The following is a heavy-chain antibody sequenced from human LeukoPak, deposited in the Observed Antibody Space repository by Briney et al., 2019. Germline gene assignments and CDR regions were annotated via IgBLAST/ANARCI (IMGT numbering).Heavy chain of an antibody. J-gene: IGHJ4*02. CDR1: GFTVSTYW. CDR2: ISSDGATT. D-gene: IGHD3-9*01. V-gene: IGHV3-74*01. CDR3: ARGSGFGV. Sequence: GGSLRLSCAASGFTVSTYWMHWVRQVPGKGLVRVSGISSDGATTRYADSVKGQFTISRDNAKNTLYLQMNSLRVEGTAVYYCARGSGFGVWGQGTLVTVSS.